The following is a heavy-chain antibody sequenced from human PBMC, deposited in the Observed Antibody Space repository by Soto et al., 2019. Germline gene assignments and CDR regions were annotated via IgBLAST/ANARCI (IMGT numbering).Heavy chain of an antibody. CDR1: GYTFTSYG. D-gene: IGHD2-2*01. V-gene: IGHV1-18*01. CDR2: ISAYNGNT. J-gene: IGHJ5*02. Sequence: ASVKVSCKASGYTFTSYGISWVRQAPGQGLEWMGWISAYNGNTNYAQKLQGRVTMTTDTSTSTAYMELRSLRSDDTAVYYCASTSCYECWFDPWGQGTLVTVSS. CDR3: ASTSCYECWFDP.